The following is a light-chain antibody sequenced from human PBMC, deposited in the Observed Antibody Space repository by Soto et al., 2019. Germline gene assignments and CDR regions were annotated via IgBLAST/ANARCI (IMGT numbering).Light chain of an antibody. CDR3: QQYGSSPFT. CDR1: QSISNSY. CDR2: GAS. V-gene: IGKV3-20*01. Sequence: VLTPSTGTLSLSPCERSTLSCRASQSISNSYLAWFQQKPGQSPRLLIYGASSRPTGIPDRFSGSGSGTDFTLAISRLEPEDFALYYCQQYGSSPFTFGGGSKVDI. J-gene: IGKJ4*01.